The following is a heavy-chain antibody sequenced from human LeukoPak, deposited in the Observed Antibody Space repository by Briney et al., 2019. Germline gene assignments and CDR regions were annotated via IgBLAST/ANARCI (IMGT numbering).Heavy chain of an antibody. CDR2: ISSSSSYI. CDR1: GFTFSSYS. J-gene: IGHJ3*02. D-gene: IGHD6-19*01. CDR3: ARALAGPIDAFDI. Sequence: PGGSLRLSCAASGFTFSSYSMNWVRRAPGKGLEWVSSISSSSSYIYYADSVKGRFTISRDNAKNSLYLQMNSLRAEDTAVYYCARALAGPIDAFDIWGQGTMVTVSS. V-gene: IGHV3-21*01.